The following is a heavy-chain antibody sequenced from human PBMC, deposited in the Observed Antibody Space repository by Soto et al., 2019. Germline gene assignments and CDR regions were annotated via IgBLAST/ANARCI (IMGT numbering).Heavy chain of an antibody. J-gene: IGHJ1*01. CDR3: ARVPAPYYYDSSGYSGEYFQH. Sequence: QVQLVESGGGVVQPGRSLRLSCAASGFTFSSYAMHWVRQAPGKGLEWVAVISYDGSNKYYADSVKGRFTISRDNSKNTLYLQMNSLRAEDTAVYYCARVPAPYYYDSSGYSGEYFQHWGQGTLVTVSS. D-gene: IGHD3-22*01. CDR1: GFTFSSYA. V-gene: IGHV3-30-3*01. CDR2: ISYDGSNK.